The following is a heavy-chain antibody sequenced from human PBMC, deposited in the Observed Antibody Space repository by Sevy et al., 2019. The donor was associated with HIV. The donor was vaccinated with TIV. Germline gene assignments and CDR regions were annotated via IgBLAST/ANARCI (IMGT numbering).Heavy chain of an antibody. V-gene: IGHV1-2*02. J-gene: IGHJ6*02. CDR3: ARDPDEYSSSVNGMDV. Sequence: ASVKVSCKASGYTFTASYMRWVRQAPGQGLEWMGWINLNSGGTDYAQKFQGRVTMTRDTSISTTYMELTRLTSDDTAVYYCARDPDEYSSSVNGMDVWGQGTSVTVSS. CDR2: INLNSGGT. CDR1: GYTFTASY. D-gene: IGHD6-6*01.